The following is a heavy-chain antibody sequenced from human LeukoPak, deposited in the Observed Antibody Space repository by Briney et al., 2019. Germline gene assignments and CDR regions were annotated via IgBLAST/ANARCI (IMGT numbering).Heavy chain of an antibody. J-gene: IGHJ4*02. V-gene: IGHV3-30-3*01. CDR3: AKGPVAVAGYYFDH. CDR1: GFTFSSYA. CDR2: ISYDGSNK. Sequence: PGRSLRLSCAASGFTFSSYAMHWVRQAPGKGLEWVAVISYDGSNKYYADSVKGRFTISRDNSKNTLYLQMNSLRAEDTAVYYCAKGPVAVAGYYFDHWGQGTLVTVSS. D-gene: IGHD6-19*01.